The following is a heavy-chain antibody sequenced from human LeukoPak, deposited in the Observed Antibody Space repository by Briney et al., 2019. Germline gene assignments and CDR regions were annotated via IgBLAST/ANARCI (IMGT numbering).Heavy chain of an antibody. J-gene: IGHJ4*02. CDR3: TTDGVYSSGLLFDY. CDR1: GFTFTNYA. V-gene: IGHV3-23*01. D-gene: IGHD6-19*01. CDR2: ISGSGGST. Sequence: GGSLRLSCAASGFTFTNYAMNWVRQAPGKGLEWISGISGSGGSTYYADSVKGRFTISRDISKNTLFLQMNSLKTEDTAVYYCTTDGVYSSGLLFDYWGQGTLVTVSS.